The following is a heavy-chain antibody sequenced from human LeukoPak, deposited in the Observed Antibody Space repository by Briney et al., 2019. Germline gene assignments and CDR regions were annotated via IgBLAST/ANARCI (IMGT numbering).Heavy chain of an antibody. D-gene: IGHD3-3*01. CDR1: GYSISSGYY. J-gene: IGHJ6*03. V-gene: IGHV4-38-2*01. CDR2: IYHSGST. Sequence: NPSETLSLTCAVSGYSISSGYYWGWIRQPPGKGLEWIGSIYHSGSTYYNPSLKSRVTISVDTSKNQFSLKLSSVTAADTAVYYCASTYYDFWSGYYYYMDVWGKGTTVTVSS. CDR3: ASTYYDFWSGYYYYMDV.